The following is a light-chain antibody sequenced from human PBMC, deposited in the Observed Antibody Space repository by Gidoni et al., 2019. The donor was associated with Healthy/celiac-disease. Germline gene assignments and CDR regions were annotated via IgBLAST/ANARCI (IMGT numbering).Light chain of an antibody. Sequence: EIVMTQSPATLSVSPGERATLSCRASQSVSSNFAWYQQKPGQAPRLLIYGASTRATGIPARFSGSGSGTEFTLTISSLQSEDFAVYYCQQYNNWAWTFGQXTKVEIK. CDR2: GAS. J-gene: IGKJ1*01. CDR3: QQYNNWAWT. CDR1: QSVSSN. V-gene: IGKV3-15*01.